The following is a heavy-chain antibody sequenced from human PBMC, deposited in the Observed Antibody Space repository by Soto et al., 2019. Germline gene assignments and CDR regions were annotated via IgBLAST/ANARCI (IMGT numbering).Heavy chain of an antibody. Sequence: LGGSLQISCKASGYNFISYWINCVRQKPGKGLEWMGRIDPSDSYTNYSPSLQGHVTISADKSISTAYLQWSSLKASDTAMYYCTKQGGHQPIEDWGKGTPVTVSS. V-gene: IGHV5-10-1*01. D-gene: IGHD2-2*01. CDR2: IDPSDSYT. J-gene: IGHJ4*02. CDR3: TKQGGHQPIED. CDR1: GYNFISYW.